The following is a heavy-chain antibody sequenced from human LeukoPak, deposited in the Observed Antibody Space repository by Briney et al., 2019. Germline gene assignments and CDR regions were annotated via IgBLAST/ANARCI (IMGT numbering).Heavy chain of an antibody. CDR2: ISSSSSYI. CDR1: GFTFSSYS. J-gene: IGHJ4*02. CDR3: ARDPARATPNIFDY. D-gene: IGHD5-12*01. Sequence: GGSLRLSCAASGFTFSSYSMNWVRQAPGKGLEWVSSISSSSSYIYYADSVKGRFTISRDNAKNSLYLQMNSLRAEDTAVYYCARDPARATPNIFDYWGQGTLVTVSS. V-gene: IGHV3-21*01.